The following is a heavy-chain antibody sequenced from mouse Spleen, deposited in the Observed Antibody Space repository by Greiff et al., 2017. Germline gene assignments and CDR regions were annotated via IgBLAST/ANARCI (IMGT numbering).Heavy chain of an antibody. CDR3: ARLGSLFAY. D-gene: IGHD6-5*01. CDR2: ISSGGSYT. J-gene: IGHJ3*01. V-gene: IGHV5-6*01. CDR1: GFTFSSYG. Sequence: EVQGVESGGDLVKPGGSLKLSCAASGFTFSSYGMSWVRQTPDKRLEWVATISSGGSYTYYPDSVKGRFTISRDNAKNTLYLQMSSLKSEDTAMYYCARLGSLFAYWGQGTLVTVSA.